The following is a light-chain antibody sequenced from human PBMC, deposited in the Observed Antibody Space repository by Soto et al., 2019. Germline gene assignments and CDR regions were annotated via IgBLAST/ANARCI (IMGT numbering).Light chain of an antibody. CDR2: AAS. V-gene: IGKV1-9*01. Sequence: DIQLTQSPSVLSASVGDRVTITCRASPGINSYLAWYQQKPGKVPKLLIYAASTLHSGVPSRFSGSGSGTEFTLTISSLQPEDFATYYCQQLNSYPFTFGPGTKVDIK. CDR1: PGINSY. CDR3: QQLNSYPFT. J-gene: IGKJ3*01.